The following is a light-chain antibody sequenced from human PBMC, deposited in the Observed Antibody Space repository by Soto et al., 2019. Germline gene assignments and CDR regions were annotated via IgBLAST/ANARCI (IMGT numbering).Light chain of an antibody. CDR2: EVT. CDR3: FSFTSNNSWV. V-gene: IGLV2-14*01. J-gene: IGLJ3*02. Sequence: QSALTQPASVSGSPGQSITISCTGTSSDIGGYNYVSWYQQHPGKAPKLMISEVTNRPAGVSNRFSGSRSGSTASLTISGLQSDDEADYYCFSFTSNNSWVFGGGTKLTV. CDR1: SSDIGGYNY.